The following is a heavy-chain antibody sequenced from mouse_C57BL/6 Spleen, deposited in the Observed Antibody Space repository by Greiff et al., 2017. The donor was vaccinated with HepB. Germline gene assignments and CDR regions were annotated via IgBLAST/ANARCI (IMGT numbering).Heavy chain of an antibody. CDR1: GYAFSSSW. Sequence: VQLQESGPELVKPGASVKISCKASGYAFSSSWMNWVKQRPGKGLEWIGRIYPGDGDTNYNGKFKGKATLTADKSSSTAYMQLSSLTSEDSAVYFCASGTTPWYFDVWGTGTTVTVSS. CDR2: IYPGDGDT. J-gene: IGHJ1*03. D-gene: IGHD1-1*01. CDR3: ASGTTPWYFDV. V-gene: IGHV1-82*01.